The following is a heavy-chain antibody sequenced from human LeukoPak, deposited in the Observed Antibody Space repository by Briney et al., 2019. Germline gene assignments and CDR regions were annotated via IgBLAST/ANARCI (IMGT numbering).Heavy chain of an antibody. D-gene: IGHD4-17*01. CDR2: IYYSGST. CDR3: ARDRVYGDYVGSFDY. J-gene: IGHJ4*02. Sequence: TFDDYAMHWIRQPPGKGLEWIGYIYYSGSTYYNPSLKSRVTISVDTSKNQFSLKLSSVTTADTAVYYCARDRVYGDYVGSFDYWGQGTLVTVSS. CDR1: TFDDYA. V-gene: IGHV4-30-4*08.